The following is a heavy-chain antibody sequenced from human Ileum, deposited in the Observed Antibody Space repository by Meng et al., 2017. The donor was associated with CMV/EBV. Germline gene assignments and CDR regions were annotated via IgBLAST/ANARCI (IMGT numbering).Heavy chain of an antibody. D-gene: IGHD3/OR15-3a*01. Sequence: GSLRLSCTVSGYSISSGYYWGWIRQPPGKGLEWIGSIYHSGSTYYNPSLKSRVTISVDTSKNQFSLKLSSVTAADTAVYYCAREVDSAGDFDYWGQGTLVTVSS. CDR3: AREVDSAGDFDY. V-gene: IGHV4-38-2*02. CDR2: IYHSGST. J-gene: IGHJ4*02. CDR1: GYSISSGYY.